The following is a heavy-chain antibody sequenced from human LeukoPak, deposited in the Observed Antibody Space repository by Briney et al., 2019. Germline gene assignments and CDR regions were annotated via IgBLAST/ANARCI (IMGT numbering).Heavy chain of an antibody. CDR3: ARDYPENYYDRTLWDY. Sequence: GGSLRLSCAASGFTFSSYWMNWARQAPGKGLEWVASINHNGNVNYYVDSVKGRFTISRDNSKNTLYVEMNSLTPEDTAVYYCARDYPENYYDRTLWDYWGQGTLVTVSS. CDR2: INHNGNVN. CDR1: GFTFSSYW. V-gene: IGHV3-7*03. D-gene: IGHD3-22*01. J-gene: IGHJ4*02.